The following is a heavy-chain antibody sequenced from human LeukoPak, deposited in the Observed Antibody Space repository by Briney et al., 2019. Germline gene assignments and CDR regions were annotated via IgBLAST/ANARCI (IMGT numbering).Heavy chain of an antibody. CDR2: IYYSGST. D-gene: IGHD3-3*01. J-gene: IGHJ5*02. V-gene: IGHV4-39*07. CDR1: GGSISSSSYY. CDR3: ARRGSRWSGYSYWFDP. Sequence: SETLSLTCTVSGGSISSSSYYWGWIRQPPGKGLEWIGSIYYSGSTYYNPSLKSRVTISVDTSKNQFSLKLSSVTAADTAVYYCARRGSRWSGYSYWFDPWGQGTLVTVSS.